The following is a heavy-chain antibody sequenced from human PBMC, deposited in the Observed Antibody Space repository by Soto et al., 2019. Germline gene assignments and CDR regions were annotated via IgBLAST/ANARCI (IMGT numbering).Heavy chain of an antibody. CDR1: VFPFSSYA. V-gene: IGHV3-64*01. D-gene: IGHD6-19*01. CDR2: ISSNGGST. Sequence: GGSLKLSCAASVFPFSSYAMHWVRQAPGKGLEYVSAISSNGGSTYYANSVKGRFTISRDNSKNTLYLQMGSLRAEDMAVYYCARERAGWYGPVGAFDIWGQGTMVTVSS. J-gene: IGHJ3*02. CDR3: ARERAGWYGPVGAFDI.